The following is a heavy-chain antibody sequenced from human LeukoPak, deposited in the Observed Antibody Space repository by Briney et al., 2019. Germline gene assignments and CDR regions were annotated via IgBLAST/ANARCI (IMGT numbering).Heavy chain of an antibody. J-gene: IGHJ5*02. CDR2: IYYSGST. CDR3: ARVHRMVRGVISWWFDP. D-gene: IGHD3-10*01. Sequence: SETLSLTCTVSGGSISSSSYYWGWIRQPPGKGLEWIGSIYYSGSTYYNPSLKSRVTISVDTSKNQFSLKLSSVTAADTAVYYCARVHRMVRGVISWWFDPWGQGTLVTVSS. CDR1: GGSISSSSYY. V-gene: IGHV4-39*07.